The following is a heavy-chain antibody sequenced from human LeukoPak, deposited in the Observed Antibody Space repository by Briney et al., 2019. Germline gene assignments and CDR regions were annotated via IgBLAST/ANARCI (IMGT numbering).Heavy chain of an antibody. CDR1: GGSFSGYY. J-gene: IGHJ4*02. V-gene: IGHV4-34*01. CDR2: INHSGST. D-gene: IGHD3-3*01. CDR3: ASSDFWSGYYRH. Sequence: SETLSLTCAVYGGSFSGYYWSWIRQPPGKGLEWIGEINHSGSTNYNPSLKSRVTISVDTSKNQFSLKLSSVTAADTAVYYCASSDFWSGYYRHWGQGTLVTVSS.